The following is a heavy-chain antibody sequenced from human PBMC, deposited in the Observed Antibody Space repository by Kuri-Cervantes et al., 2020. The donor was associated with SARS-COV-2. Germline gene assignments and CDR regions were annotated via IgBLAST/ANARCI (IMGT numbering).Heavy chain of an antibody. CDR3: ARLADYDFWSGYSGRYYGMDV. Sequence: SETLSLTCTVSGGSISSYYWSWIRQPAGKGLEWIGRIYTSGSTNYNPSLKSRVTMSVDTSKNQFSLKLSSVTAADTAVYYCARLADYDFWSGYSGRYYGMDVWGQGTTVTVSS. CDR1: GGSISSYY. CDR2: IYTSGST. V-gene: IGHV4-4*07. D-gene: IGHD3-3*01. J-gene: IGHJ6*02.